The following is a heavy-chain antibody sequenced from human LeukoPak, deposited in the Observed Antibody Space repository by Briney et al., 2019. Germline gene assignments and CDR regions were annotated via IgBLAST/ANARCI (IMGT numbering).Heavy chain of an antibody. CDR1: GFTFSSYG. V-gene: IGHV3-33*01. CDR3: ARERRDSSSLQY. J-gene: IGHJ4*02. CDR2: IWYDGSNK. D-gene: IGHD6-13*01. Sequence: GRSLRLSCAASGFTFSSYGMHWVRQAPGKGLEWVAVIWYDGSNKYYADSVKGRFTISRDNSKNTLYLQMNSLRAEDTAVYYCARERRDSSSLQYWGQGTLVTVSS.